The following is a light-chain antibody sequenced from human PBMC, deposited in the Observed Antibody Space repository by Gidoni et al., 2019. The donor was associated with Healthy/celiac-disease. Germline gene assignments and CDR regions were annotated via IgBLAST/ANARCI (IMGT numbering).Light chain of an antibody. J-gene: IGKJ1*01. CDR1: QSVSSN. Sequence: EIVMTQSPATLSVSPGERATLSCRASQSVSSNFAWYQQKPGQAPRRLIYGASTRATGIPDRCSGSGSGTEFTRTISSLQSEDCAVYYCQQYNNWPPWTFGQGTKVEIK. V-gene: IGKV3-15*01. CDR2: GAS. CDR3: QQYNNWPPWT.